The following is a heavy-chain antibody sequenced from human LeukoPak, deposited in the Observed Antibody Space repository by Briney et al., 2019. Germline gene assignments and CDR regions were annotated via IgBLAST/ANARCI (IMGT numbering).Heavy chain of an antibody. CDR2: IYASGGT. CDR3: ARESKSYDGSGYYHDP. Sequence: SETLSLTCSVSGGSISSYYWSWIRQPAGKGLEWIGRIYASGGTDYNPSLKSRVTMSVDTSKNQFSLKLWSVTAADTAVYYCARESKSYDGSGYYHDPWGQGTLVTVSS. V-gene: IGHV4-4*07. D-gene: IGHD3-22*01. J-gene: IGHJ5*02. CDR1: GGSISSYY.